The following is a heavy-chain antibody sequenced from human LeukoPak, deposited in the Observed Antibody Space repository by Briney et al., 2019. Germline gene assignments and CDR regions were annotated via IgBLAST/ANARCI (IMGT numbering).Heavy chain of an antibody. CDR1: GYTFTSYD. Sequence: GSVKVSCKASGYTFTSYDMHWVRQAPGQGLEWMGVINPSGGSTRYAQKFQGRVTMTGDPSTRTVYMELSSLTSDDTAVYYCARGTTDDYWGQGTPVTVSS. V-gene: IGHV1-46*01. D-gene: IGHD1-1*01. J-gene: IGHJ4*02. CDR3: ARGTTDDY. CDR2: INPSGGST.